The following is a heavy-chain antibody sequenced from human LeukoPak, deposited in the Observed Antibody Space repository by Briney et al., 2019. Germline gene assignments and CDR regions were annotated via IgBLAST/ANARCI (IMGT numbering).Heavy chain of an antibody. Sequence: KFQGRVTITRDTSASTAYMELSSLGSEDTAVYYCARDPGYSSSWYLDYWGQGTLVTVSS. CDR3: ARDPGYSSSWYLDY. J-gene: IGHJ4*02. V-gene: IGHV1-3*01. D-gene: IGHD6-13*01.